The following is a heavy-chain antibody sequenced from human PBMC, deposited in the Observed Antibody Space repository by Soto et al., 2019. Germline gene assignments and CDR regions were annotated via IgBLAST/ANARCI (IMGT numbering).Heavy chain of an antibody. J-gene: IGHJ4*02. D-gene: IGHD2-21*02. CDR3: ARNLAYCGGDCYPIDY. CDR2: ISAYNGNT. CDR1: GYTFTSNG. Sequence: QVQLVQSGAEVKKPGASVKVSCKASGYTFTSNGLRWVRQAPGQGLEWMGWISAYNGNTNYAQKLQGRVTMTTDKFTSTAHMEQRSLRSDDTAVYYCARNLAYCGGDCYPIDYWGQRTLVTVSS. V-gene: IGHV1-18*01.